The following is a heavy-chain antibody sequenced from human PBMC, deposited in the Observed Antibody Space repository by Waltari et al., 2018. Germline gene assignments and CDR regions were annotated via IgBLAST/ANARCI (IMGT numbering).Heavy chain of an antibody. V-gene: IGHV1-69*01. Sequence: QVQLVQSGAEVKKPGSSVKVSCKASGGTFSSYAISWVRQAPGQGLEWMGWIIPIFGTANYAQKFQGRVTITADESTSTAYMELSSLRSEDTAVYYCARDWGSIAAVGHNWFDPWGQGTLVTVSS. J-gene: IGHJ5*02. CDR3: ARDWGSIAAVGHNWFDP. D-gene: IGHD6-13*01. CDR1: GGTFSSYA. CDR2: IIPIFGTA.